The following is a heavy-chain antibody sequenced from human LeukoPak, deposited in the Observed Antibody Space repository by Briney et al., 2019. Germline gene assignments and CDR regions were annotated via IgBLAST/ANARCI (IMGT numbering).Heavy chain of an antibody. CDR3: ARDSGSGSYVEY. V-gene: IGHV1-69*06. CDR1: GGTFSSYA. CDR2: IIPILGTA. Sequence: ASVKVSCKASGGTFSSYAMSWVRQAPGKGVEGMGGIIPILGTANYAQKFEGRVTITGDKSTSRVYMEVRRQRSGDRGVYYCARDSGSGSYVEYWGQGTLVTVSS. D-gene: IGHD1-26*01. J-gene: IGHJ4*02.